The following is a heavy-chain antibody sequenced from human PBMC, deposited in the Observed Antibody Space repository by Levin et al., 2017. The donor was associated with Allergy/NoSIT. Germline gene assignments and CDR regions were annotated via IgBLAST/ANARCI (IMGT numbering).Heavy chain of an antibody. Sequence: SCAASGFTFGDYAMHWVRQAPGKGLEWVTGINWNRDKIGYADSVRARFIIFRDNAKNSLYLQMNSLVPEDTALYYCAKGLNWGSPDTFDYWGQGTLVTVSS. J-gene: IGHJ4*02. D-gene: IGHD7-27*01. V-gene: IGHV3-9*01. CDR1: GFTFGDYA. CDR2: INWNRDKI. CDR3: AKGLNWGSPDTFDY.